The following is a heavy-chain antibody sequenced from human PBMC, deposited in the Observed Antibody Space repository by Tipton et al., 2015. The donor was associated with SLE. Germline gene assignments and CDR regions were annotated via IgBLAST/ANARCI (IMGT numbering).Heavy chain of an antibody. D-gene: IGHD3-10*01. CDR3: ARGQFGYYYGYCDRNYFDP. CDR1: GGSFSGHY. J-gene: IGHJ5*02. CDR2: INDKGLT. Sequence: TLSLTCAVYGGSFSGHYYSWIRQTPGKGLEWIGEINDKGLTNYNPSLKSLVTISVDTSKNQFSLKLNSMTAADTAVYYCARGQFGYYYGYCDRNYFDPWGQGTLVTVS. V-gene: IGHV4-34*01.